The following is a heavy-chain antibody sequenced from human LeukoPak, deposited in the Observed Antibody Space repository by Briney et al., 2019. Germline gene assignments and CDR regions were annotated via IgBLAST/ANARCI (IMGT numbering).Heavy chain of an antibody. CDR2: IYYSGST. V-gene: IGHV4-61*01. CDR3: ARVEDYGDYPNWFDP. CDR1: GGSVSRGSYY. J-gene: IGHJ5*02. D-gene: IGHD4-17*01. Sequence: SETLSLTCTVSGGSVSRGSYYWSWIRQPPGKGLEWIGCIYYSGSTNYNPSLKSRVTISVDTSKNQFSLKLSSVTAADTAVYYCARVEDYGDYPNWFDPWGQGTLVTVSS.